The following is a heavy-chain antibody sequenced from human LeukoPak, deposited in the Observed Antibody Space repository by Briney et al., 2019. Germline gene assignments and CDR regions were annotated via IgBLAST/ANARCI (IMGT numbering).Heavy chain of an antibody. CDR3: ARVSSSGWYDIHAFDI. V-gene: IGHV1-2*02. CDR2: INPNSGGT. D-gene: IGHD6-19*01. J-gene: IGHJ3*02. CDR1: GYTFTGYY. Sequence: ASVKVSCKASGYTFTGYYMHWVRQAPGQGLEWMGWINPNSGGTNYAQKFQGRVTMTRDTSISTAYMELSRLRSDDTAVYYCARVSSSGWYDIHAFDIWGQGTMVNVSS.